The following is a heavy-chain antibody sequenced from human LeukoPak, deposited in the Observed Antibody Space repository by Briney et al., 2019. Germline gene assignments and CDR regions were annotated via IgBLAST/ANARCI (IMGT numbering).Heavy chain of an antibody. J-gene: IGHJ6*02. D-gene: IGHD6-13*01. CDR3: ARSMGYSSSWYSIGYYYYYGMDV. CDR1: GYTFTSYG. Sequence: ASVKVSCKASGYTFTSYGISWVRQAPGQGLEWMGWISAYNGNTNYAQKPQGRVTMTTDTSTSTAYMELRSLRSDDTAVYYCARSMGYSSSWYSIGYYYYYGMDVWGQGTTVTVSS. CDR2: ISAYNGNT. V-gene: IGHV1-18*01.